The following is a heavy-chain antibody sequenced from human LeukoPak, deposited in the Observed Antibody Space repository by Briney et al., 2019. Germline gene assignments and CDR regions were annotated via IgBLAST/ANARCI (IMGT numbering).Heavy chain of an antibody. V-gene: IGHV1-69*04. J-gene: IGHJ3*02. Sequence: ASVKVSCKASGGTLSSYAISWVRQAPGQGLEWMGRIIPILGIANYAQKFQGRVTITADKSTSTAYMELSSLRSEDTAVYYCARAVVAATVGAFDIWGQGTMVTVSS. CDR3: ARAVVAATVGAFDI. CDR1: GGTLSSYA. CDR2: IIPILGIA. D-gene: IGHD2-15*01.